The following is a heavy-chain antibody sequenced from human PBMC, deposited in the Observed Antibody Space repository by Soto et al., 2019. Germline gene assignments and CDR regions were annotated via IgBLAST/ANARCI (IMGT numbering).Heavy chain of an antibody. D-gene: IGHD2-15*01. J-gene: IGHJ4*02. Sequence: QVQLQESGPGLVKPSQTLSLTCTVSGGSISSGNYYWSWIRQPPGKGLEWIGFISYSGSTYYSTSFESRVTISVDSSRSQFSLTLSFVTAADTAVYYCATMGTPATGLYFFDYWGQGSLVTVSS. CDR3: ATMGTPATGLYFFDY. V-gene: IGHV4-30-4*01. CDR2: ISYSGST. CDR1: GGSISSGNYY.